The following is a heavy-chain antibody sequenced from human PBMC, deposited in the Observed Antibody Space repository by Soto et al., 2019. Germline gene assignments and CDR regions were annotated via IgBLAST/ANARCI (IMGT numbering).Heavy chain of an antibody. J-gene: IGHJ4*02. Sequence: HPGGSLRLSCAASGFTFSAYAMGWVRQTPGKGLDWFSAISRAADSTYYADSVRGRFTISRDNSRNTVFLQMSSLGAEDTALYFCARVYSSASYFPDYWGQGTLVTVSS. CDR1: GFTFSAYA. V-gene: IGHV3-23*01. CDR3: ARVYSSASYFPDY. D-gene: IGHD3-22*01. CDR2: ISRAADST.